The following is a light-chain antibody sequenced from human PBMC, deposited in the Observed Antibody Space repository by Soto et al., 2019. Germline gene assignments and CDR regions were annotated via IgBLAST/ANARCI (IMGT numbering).Light chain of an antibody. CDR2: GVS. Sequence: EIELTQSPGTLSLSPGERATLSCRASQSVTSTFLAWYQQKPGQAPRLLISGVSSRATGIPDRFSGSGSGTDFTLTISRLEPEDFAVYYCQQYGSSPLYSFGQGTKLDIK. CDR1: QSVTSTF. CDR3: QQYGSSPLYS. V-gene: IGKV3-20*01. J-gene: IGKJ2*03.